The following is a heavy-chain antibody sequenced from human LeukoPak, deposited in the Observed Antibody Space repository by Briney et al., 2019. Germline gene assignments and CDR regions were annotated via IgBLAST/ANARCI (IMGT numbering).Heavy chain of an antibody. CDR3: ARDRAPSETQPAHYYFYYGLDV. J-gene: IGHJ6*02. CDR2: INPNSGVT. D-gene: IGHD1-1*01. CDR1: GYTFTGYY. Sequence: RASVKVSCKASGYTFTGYYLNWVRQAPGQGLEWMGWINPNSGVTDYAQKFQDRVTMTRDTSISTTYMELRSLGSDDTAVYYCARDRAPSETQPAHYYFYYGLDVWGQGATVTVSS. V-gene: IGHV1-2*02.